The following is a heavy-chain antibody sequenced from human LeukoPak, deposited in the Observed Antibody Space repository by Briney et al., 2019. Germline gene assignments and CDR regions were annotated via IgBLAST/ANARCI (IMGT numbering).Heavy chain of an antibody. V-gene: IGHV4-59*12. D-gene: IGHD3-10*01. CDR1: GGSISSYY. Sequence: SETLSLTCTVSGGSISSYYWSWIRQPPGKGLEWIGYIYYSGSTNYNPSLKSRVTISVDTSKNQFSLKLTSVTAADTAVYYCARGASLGSVDYWGQGTLVTVSS. CDR2: IYYSGST. J-gene: IGHJ4*02. CDR3: ARGASLGSVDY.